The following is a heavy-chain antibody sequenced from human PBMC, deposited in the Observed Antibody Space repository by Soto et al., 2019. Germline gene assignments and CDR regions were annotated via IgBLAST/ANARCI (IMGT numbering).Heavy chain of an antibody. CDR2: ISYDGSNK. V-gene: IGHV3-30-3*01. CDR1: GFTFSSYA. Sequence: PGGSLSLSCAASGFTFSSYAMHWVRQAPGKGLEWVAVISYDGSNKYYADSVKGRFTISRDNSKNTLYLQMNSLRAEDTAVYYCARAMVRGVIRYYYYGMDVWGQGTTVTVSS. D-gene: IGHD3-10*01. J-gene: IGHJ6*02. CDR3: ARAMVRGVIRYYYYGMDV.